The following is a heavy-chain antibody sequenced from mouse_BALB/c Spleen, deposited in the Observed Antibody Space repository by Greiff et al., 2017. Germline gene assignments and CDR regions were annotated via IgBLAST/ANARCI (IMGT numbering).Heavy chain of an antibody. CDR2: ISNGGGST. D-gene: IGHD4-1*01. CDR1: GFTFSSYT. V-gene: IGHV5-12-2*01. CDR3: ARHERLGQAD. Sequence: EVQRVESGGGLVQPGGSLKLSCAASGFTFSSYTMSWVRQTPEKRLEWVAYISNGGGSTYYPDTVKGRFTISRDNAKNTLYLQMSSLKSEDTAMYYCARHERLGQADWGQGTLVTVSA. J-gene: IGHJ3*01.